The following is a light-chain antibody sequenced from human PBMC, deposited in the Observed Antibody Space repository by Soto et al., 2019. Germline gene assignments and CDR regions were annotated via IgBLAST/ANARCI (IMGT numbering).Light chain of an antibody. CDR3: QQYNSYWT. V-gene: IGKV1-5*03. Sequence: DIQMSQSPSSLSASVGGIVTITCRASQSISSWLAWYQQKPGKAPKLLIYKASSLESGVPSRFSGSGSGTEFTLTISSLQPDDFATYYCQQYNSYWTFGQGTKVDNK. CDR2: KAS. CDR1: QSISSW. J-gene: IGKJ1*01.